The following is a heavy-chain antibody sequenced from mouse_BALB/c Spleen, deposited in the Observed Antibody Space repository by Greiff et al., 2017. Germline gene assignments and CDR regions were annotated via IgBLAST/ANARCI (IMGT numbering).Heavy chain of an antibody. CDR2: ISSGGST. CDR1: GFTFSSYA. J-gene: IGHJ2*01. V-gene: IGHV5-6-5*01. CDR3: ARGRTTSDY. Sequence: EGKLVESGGGLVKPGGSLKLSCAASGFTFSSYAMSWVRQTPEKRLEWVASISSGGSTYYPDSVKGRFTISRDNARNILYLQMSSLRSEDTAMYYCARGRTTSDYWGQGTTLTVSS. D-gene: IGHD2-12*01.